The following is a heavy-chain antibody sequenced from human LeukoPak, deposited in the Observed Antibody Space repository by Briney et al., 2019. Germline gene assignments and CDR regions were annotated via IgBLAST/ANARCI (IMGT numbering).Heavy chain of an antibody. CDR2: ITSSSSYI. CDR3: ATTVADAFDI. Sequence: GGSLRLSCAASGFTVSSNYMNWVRQAPGKGLEWVSSITSSSSYIYYADSVKGRFTISRDNAKNSLYLHMNNLRAEDTAVYYCATTVADAFDIWGQGTMVTVSS. D-gene: IGHD4-23*01. V-gene: IGHV3-21*01. CDR1: GFTVSSNY. J-gene: IGHJ3*02.